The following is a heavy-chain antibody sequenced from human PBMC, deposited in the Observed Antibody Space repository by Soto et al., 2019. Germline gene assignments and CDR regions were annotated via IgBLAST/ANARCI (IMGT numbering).Heavy chain of an antibody. CDR3: SRAGILTTPYYFDY. CDR1: GFTFSDHY. J-gene: IGHJ4*01. V-gene: IGHV3-72*01. CDR2: LRNKANSYTT. Sequence: GGSLRLSCAAFGFTFSDHYMDWVRQAPGKGLEWVGRLRNKANSYTTEYAASVKGRFTISRDDSKNSLFLQINSLKTEDTAVYYCSRAGILTTPYYFDYWGQGTLVTVSS. D-gene: IGHD4-17*01.